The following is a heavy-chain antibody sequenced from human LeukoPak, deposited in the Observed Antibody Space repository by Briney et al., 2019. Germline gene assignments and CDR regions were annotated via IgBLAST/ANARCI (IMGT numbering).Heavy chain of an antibody. J-gene: IGHJ5*02. D-gene: IGHD2-21*02. CDR1: GGSFSGYY. Sequence: SETLSLTCAVYGGSFSGYYWSWIRQPPGQGLGWIGEINHSGSTNYNPSLKRRVTISVDTSKNQFSLKLSSVTAADTAVYYCAIHVTYCGGDCYSTWFDPWGQGTLVTVSS. V-gene: IGHV4-34*01. CDR3: AIHVTYCGGDCYSTWFDP. CDR2: INHSGST.